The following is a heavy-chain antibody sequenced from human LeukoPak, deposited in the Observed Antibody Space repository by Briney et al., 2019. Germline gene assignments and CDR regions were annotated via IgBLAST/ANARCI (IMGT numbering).Heavy chain of an antibody. CDR1: GFTFSSCA. J-gene: IGHJ4*02. Sequence: PGGSLRLSCAASGFTFSSCAMSWVRQAPGKGLEWVSDISDGGGTTNYADAVKGRFTISRDKSKNTLFLQMSCLRAGGTAVYFCAKSYGDYLGYFDSWGQGTLVTVSS. D-gene: IGHD4-17*01. CDR3: AKSYGDYLGYFDS. CDR2: ISDGGGTT. V-gene: IGHV3-23*01.